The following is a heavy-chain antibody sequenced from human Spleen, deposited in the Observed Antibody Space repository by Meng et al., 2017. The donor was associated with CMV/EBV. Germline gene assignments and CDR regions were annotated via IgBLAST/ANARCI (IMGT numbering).Heavy chain of an antibody. V-gene: IGHV3-49*04. CDR3: CVEVGDY. D-gene: IGHD1-26*01. CDR2: IRSKTYGVTT. Sequence: GGSLRLSCTGSGFTFGDYAMSWVRQAPGKGLEWVGYIRSKTYGVTTEYAAPVRGRFTISRDDSKSIAYLQMNSLKTEDTAMYYCCVEVGDYWGQGTLVTVSS. CDR1: GFTFGDYA. J-gene: IGHJ4*02.